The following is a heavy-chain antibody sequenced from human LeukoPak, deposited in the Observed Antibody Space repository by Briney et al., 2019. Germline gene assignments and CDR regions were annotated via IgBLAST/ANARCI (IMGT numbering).Heavy chain of an antibody. J-gene: IGHJ4*02. V-gene: IGHV3-21*01. D-gene: IGHD5/OR15-5a*01. CDR1: GFTFSSYS. CDR3: AKDHIESGYTIDY. CDR2: ISSSSSYI. Sequence: PGGSLRLSCAASGFTFSSYSMNWVRQAPGKGLEWVSSISSSSSYIYYADSVKGRFTISRDNAKNSLYLQVNSLRAEDTAVYYCAKDHIESGYTIDYWGQGTLVTVSS.